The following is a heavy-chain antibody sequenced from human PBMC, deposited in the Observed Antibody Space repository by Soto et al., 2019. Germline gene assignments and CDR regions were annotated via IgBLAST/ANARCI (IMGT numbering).Heavy chain of an antibody. V-gene: IGHV1-69*13. J-gene: IGHJ4*02. CDR2: IIPIFGTA. CDR1: GCTFSSYA. D-gene: IGHD3-10*01. Sequence: GASVKVSCKASGCTFSSYAISCVRQAPGQGLEWMGGIIPIFGTANYAQKFQGRVTITADESTSTAYMELSSLRSEDTAVYYCARGSVWGFIKHFDYWGQGTLVTVS. CDR3: ARGSVWGFIKHFDY.